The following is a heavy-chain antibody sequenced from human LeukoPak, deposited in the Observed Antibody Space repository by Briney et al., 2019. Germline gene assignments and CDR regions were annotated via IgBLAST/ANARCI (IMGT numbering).Heavy chain of an antibody. V-gene: IGHV5-51*01. Sequence: GASLKISCQGSENMLTNCGSGGWRQLPGKGRQCIGSIYPSESDNRYTPSLQGPVTISADKSITTAYLQWSRLKASDTAMYYCVADAFDISGQGTMATASS. CDR1: ENMLTNCG. J-gene: IGHJ3*02. CDR3: VADAFDI. CDR2: IYPSESDN.